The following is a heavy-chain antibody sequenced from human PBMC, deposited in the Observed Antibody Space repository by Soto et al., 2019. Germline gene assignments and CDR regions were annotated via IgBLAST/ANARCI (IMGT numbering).Heavy chain of an antibody. V-gene: IGHV1-3*01. CDR1: GYTFTNYA. Sequence: ASVKVSCKASGYTFTNYAMHWVRQAPGQRLEWMGWINAGHGKTKNSQKFQGRVTITRDTSASTAYMELSSLRSEDTAVFYCARGSDYDSSGYYYSWFDPWGQGTLVTVSS. D-gene: IGHD3-22*01. CDR3: ARGSDYDSSGYYYSWFDP. J-gene: IGHJ5*02. CDR2: INAGHGKT.